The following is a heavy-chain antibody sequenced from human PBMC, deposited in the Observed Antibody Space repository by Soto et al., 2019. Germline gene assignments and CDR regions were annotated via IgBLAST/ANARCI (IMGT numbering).Heavy chain of an antibody. J-gene: IGHJ4*02. V-gene: IGHV3-23*01. Sequence: EVQLLESGGGLVQPGGSLRLSCAASGFTFSSYAMSWVRQAPGKGLEWVSSRSDNGAGTYYADSVKGRFTISRDNSKNKIFLQKNSLRAEDTAVYYCAKDRGCNSVRGLDYWGQGTLVAVSS. D-gene: IGHD3-10*01. CDR3: AKDRGCNSVRGLDY. CDR2: RSDNGAGT. CDR1: GFTFSSYA.